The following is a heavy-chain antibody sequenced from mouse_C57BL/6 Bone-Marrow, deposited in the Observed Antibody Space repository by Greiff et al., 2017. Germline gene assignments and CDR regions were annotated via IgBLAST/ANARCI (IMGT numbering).Heavy chain of an antibody. CDR1: GYTFTSYD. CDR3: ARLEFGGSGGDWYFDV. Sequence: QVQLQQSGPELVKPGASVKLSCKASGYTFTSYDINWVKQRPGQGLEWIGWIYPRDGSTKYNEKFKGKATLTVDTSSSTAYMELHSLTSEDTAVYFGARLEFGGSGGDWYFDVEDTGNTVTVTS. V-gene: IGHV1-85*01. D-gene: IGHD1-3*01. CDR2: IYPRDGST. J-gene: IGHJ1*03.